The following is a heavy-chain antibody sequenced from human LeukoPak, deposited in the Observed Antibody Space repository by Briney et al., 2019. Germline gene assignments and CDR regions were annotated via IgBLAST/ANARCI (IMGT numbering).Heavy chain of an antibody. CDR3: AREGRYDSSGYYHLDAFDI. J-gene: IGHJ3*02. V-gene: IGHV4-34*01. D-gene: IGHD3-22*01. Sequence: RPSETLSLTCAVYGGSFSGYYWSWIRQPPGKGLECIGEINHSGSTNYNPSLKSRVTISVDTSKNQFSLKLSSVTAADTAVYYCAREGRYDSSGYYHLDAFDIWGQGTMVTVSS. CDR2: INHSGST. CDR1: GGSFSGYY.